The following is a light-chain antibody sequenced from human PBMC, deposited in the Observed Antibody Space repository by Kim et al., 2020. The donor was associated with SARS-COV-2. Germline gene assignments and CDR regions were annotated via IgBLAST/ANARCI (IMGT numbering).Light chain of an antibody. Sequence: PGERATLSCRASQSVTKNYLAWYQQKPGQAPRLLIYAASTRATGIPDRFSGGGSGTDFTLTITRLEPEDFADYYCQQYGSSTLTFGQGTKV. CDR2: AAS. CDR1: QSVTKNY. J-gene: IGKJ1*01. V-gene: IGKV3-20*01. CDR3: QQYGSSTLT.